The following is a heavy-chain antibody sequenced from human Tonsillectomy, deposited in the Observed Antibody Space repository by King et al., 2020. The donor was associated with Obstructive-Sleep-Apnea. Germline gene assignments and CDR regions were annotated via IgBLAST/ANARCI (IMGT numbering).Heavy chain of an antibody. Sequence: VQLVESGGGLVQPGRSLTLSCAASGFIFDDYAMHWVRQPPGKGLEWVSSISWNSGSRGYADSVKGRFTISRDNAENSLYLQMNSLRPEDTALYYCAKGLSGRWSRGYCSTTNCCLAHWGQGTLVTVSS. D-gene: IGHD2-2*01. J-gene: IGHJ5*02. V-gene: IGHV3-9*01. CDR3: AKGLSGRWSRGYCSTTNCCLAH. CDR1: GFIFDDYA. CDR2: ISWNSGSR.